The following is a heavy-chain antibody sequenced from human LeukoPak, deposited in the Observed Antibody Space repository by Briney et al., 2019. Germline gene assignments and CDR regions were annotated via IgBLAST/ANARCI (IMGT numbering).Heavy chain of an antibody. V-gene: IGHV4-34*01. CDR2: INHSGST. D-gene: IGHD3-22*01. CDR3: ARVGYYDSSGYWGFDP. CDR1: GGSFSGYY. Sequence: PSETLSLTCAVYGGSFSGYYWSWIRQPPGKGLEWIGEINHSGSTNYNPSLKSRVTISVDTSKNQFSLKLSSVTAADTAVYYCARVGYYDSSGYWGFDPWGQGTLVTVSS. J-gene: IGHJ5*02.